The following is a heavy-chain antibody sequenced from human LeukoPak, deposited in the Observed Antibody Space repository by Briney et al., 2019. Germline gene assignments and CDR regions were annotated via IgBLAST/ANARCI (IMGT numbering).Heavy chain of an antibody. CDR2: ITSSSYT. CDR3: ARVYSYDSTGYFDYYFDY. J-gene: IGHJ4*02. D-gene: IGHD3-22*01. V-gene: IGHV3-11*05. CDR1: GFTFSDYY. Sequence: KPGGSLRLSCAASGFTFSDYYMSWLRQAPGKGLEWVSYITSSSYTNYADSVKGRFTISRDNAKNSLYLQMNSLRAEDTAVYYCARVYSYDSTGYFDYYFDYWGQGTLVTVSS.